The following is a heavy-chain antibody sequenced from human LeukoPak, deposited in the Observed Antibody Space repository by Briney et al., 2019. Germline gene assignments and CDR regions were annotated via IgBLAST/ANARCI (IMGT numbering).Heavy chain of an antibody. CDR1: GFTFTNSA. D-gene: IGHD1-26*01. Sequence: SVKVSCKASGFTFTNSAMQWVRQARGQRLEWIGWIVVGNGNTNYAQKFQERVTITRDMSTSTAYMELSSLRSEGTAVYYCAAVGATTFWYFDLWGRGTLVTVSS. CDR2: IVVGNGNT. J-gene: IGHJ2*01. CDR3: AAVGATTFWYFDL. V-gene: IGHV1-58*02.